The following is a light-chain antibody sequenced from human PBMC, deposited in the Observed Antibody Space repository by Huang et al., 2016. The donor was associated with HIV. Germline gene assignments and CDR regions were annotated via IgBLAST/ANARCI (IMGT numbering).Light chain of an antibody. CDR2: AAS. CDR3: QQSYTTPRT. J-gene: IGKJ2*01. CDR1: QSISRH. V-gene: IGKV1-39*01. Sequence: DIQMTQSPSSLSASVGDRVTITCRASQSISRHLNWYQQKPGKAPNLLIYAASSLQSGVPLRFSGSGSGTDFTLTISSLQPEDFATYYCQQSYTTPRTFGQGTKLEIK.